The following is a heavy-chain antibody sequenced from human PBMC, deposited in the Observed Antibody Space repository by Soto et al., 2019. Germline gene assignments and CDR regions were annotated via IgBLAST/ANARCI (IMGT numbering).Heavy chain of an antibody. CDR1: GFTFSSYG. D-gene: IGHD3-22*01. Sequence: GGSLRIACVASGFTFSSYGMHWVLQAPGKGLEWVAVISYDGSNKYYADSVKGRFTISRDNSKNTLYLQMNSLRAEDTAVYYCAKVISGYYDSSGSLPSFDYWGQGTLVTVSS. V-gene: IGHV3-30*18. J-gene: IGHJ4*02. CDR3: AKVISGYYDSSGSLPSFDY. CDR2: ISYDGSNK.